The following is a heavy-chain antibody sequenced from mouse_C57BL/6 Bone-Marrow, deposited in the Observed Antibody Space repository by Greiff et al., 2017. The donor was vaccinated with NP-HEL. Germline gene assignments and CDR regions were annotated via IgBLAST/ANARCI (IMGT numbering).Heavy chain of an antibody. D-gene: IGHD2-10*01. CDR3: AREDPTPIY. Sequence: QVQLQQPGAELVKPGASVKLSCKASGYTFTSYWMQWVKQRPGQGLEWIGEIDPSDSYTNYNQKFKGKATLTVDTSSSTAYMQLSSLTSEDSAVYYCAREDPTPIYWGQGTSVTVSS. V-gene: IGHV1-50*01. J-gene: IGHJ4*01. CDR2: IDPSDSYT. CDR1: GYTFTSYW.